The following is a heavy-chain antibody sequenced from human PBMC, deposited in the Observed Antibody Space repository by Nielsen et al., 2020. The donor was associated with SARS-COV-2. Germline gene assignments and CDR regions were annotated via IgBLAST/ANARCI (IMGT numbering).Heavy chain of an antibody. J-gene: IGHJ6*02. CDR3: ARVPIFGVATIQGMGV. D-gene: IGHD3-3*01. CDR2: INPNSGGT. V-gene: IGHV1-2*06. CDR1: EYTFTGYY. Sequence: ASVKVSCKASEYTFTGYYMHWVRQAPGQGLEWMGRINPNSGGTNYAQKFQGRVTMTRDTSISTAYMELSRLRSDDTAVYYCARVPIFGVATIQGMGVWGQGTTVTVSS.